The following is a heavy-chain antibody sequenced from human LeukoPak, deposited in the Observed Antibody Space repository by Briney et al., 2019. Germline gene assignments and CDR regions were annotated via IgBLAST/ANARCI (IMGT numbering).Heavy chain of an antibody. CDR1: GFTFISYA. Sequence: GGSLRLPCAASGFTFISYAMSWVRQASGKGLEWVANIKQDGSEKYYVDSVKGRFTISRDIAKNSLYLQMNGLRAEDTAVYYCARVSGYSSSWYLHNYYYMDVWGKGTTVTISS. V-gene: IGHV3-7*01. J-gene: IGHJ6*03. CDR3: ARVSGYSSSWYLHNYYYMDV. D-gene: IGHD6-13*01. CDR2: IKQDGSEK.